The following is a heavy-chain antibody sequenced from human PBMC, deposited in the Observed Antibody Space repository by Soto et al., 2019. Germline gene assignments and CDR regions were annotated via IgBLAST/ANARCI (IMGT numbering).Heavy chain of an antibody. CDR3: AKGSSSVYYYYYGIDV. CDR1: GFTFSGYG. D-gene: IGHD6-6*01. CDR2: MSNDGSNK. Sequence: PAGSLRLSCVASGFTFSGYGMHWVRQAPGKGLEWVAVMSNDGSNKYYADSVKGRFTISRDNSKNMLYLQMNSLRTEDTAVYYCAKGSSSVYYYYYGIDVWGQGTTVTVSS. J-gene: IGHJ6*02. V-gene: IGHV3-30*18.